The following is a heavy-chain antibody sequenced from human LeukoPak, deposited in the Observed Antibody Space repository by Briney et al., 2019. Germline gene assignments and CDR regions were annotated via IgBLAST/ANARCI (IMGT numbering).Heavy chain of an antibody. CDR1: GYTFTSYA. Sequence: ASVKVSCKASGYTFTSYAISWVRQAPGQGLEWMGGIIPIFGTANYAQKFQGRVTITADESTSTAYMELSSLRSEDTAVYYCARARVDTAMETPFDYWGQGTLVTVSS. CDR2: IIPIFGTA. D-gene: IGHD5-18*01. J-gene: IGHJ4*02. V-gene: IGHV1-69*13. CDR3: ARARVDTAMETPFDY.